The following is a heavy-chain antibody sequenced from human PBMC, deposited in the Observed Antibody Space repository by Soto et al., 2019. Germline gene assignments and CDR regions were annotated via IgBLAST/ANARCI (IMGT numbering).Heavy chain of an antibody. J-gene: IGHJ6*02. CDR2: LYYTGTT. CDR3: ARTFCSTTSCQAHGMDV. CDR1: GDSVSSGSYY. D-gene: IGHD2-2*01. V-gene: IGHV4-61*01. Sequence: QVQLQESGPGLVKPSETLSLTCTVSGDSVSSGSYYWTWIRQPPGKGLEWIGYLYYTGTTNYNPSLKSRGTMSRDTSSNQFPLRLSSVTAADTAVYFCARTFCSTTSCQAHGMDVWGQGTSVTVSS.